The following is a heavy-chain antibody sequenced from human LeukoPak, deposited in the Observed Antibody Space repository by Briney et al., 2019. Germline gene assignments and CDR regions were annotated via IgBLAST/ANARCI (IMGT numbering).Heavy chain of an antibody. CDR3: ARVEEGYGSGRRENYFYYYMDV. V-gene: IGHV4-39*07. D-gene: IGHD3-10*01. J-gene: IGHJ6*03. Sequence: SETLSLTCKVSGGSISSSSYYWGWIRQPPGKGLEWIGSIYYSGSTYYNPSLKSRVTISVDTSKNQFSLKLSSVTAADTAVYYCARVEEGYGSGRRENYFYYYMDVWGKGTTVTISS. CDR1: GGSISSSSYY. CDR2: IYYSGST.